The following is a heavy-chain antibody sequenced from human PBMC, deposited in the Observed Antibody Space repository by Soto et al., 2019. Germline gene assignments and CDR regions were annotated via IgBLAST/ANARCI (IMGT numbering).Heavy chain of an antibody. J-gene: IGHJ6*02. D-gene: IGHD3-22*01. CDR3: AREGLTHYYYGMDV. Sequence: SETLSLTCTVSGGSISSYYWSWIRQPPGKGLEWIGYIYYSGSTDYNPSLKSRVTISVDTSKNQFSLKLSSVTAADTAVYYCAREGLTHYYYGMDVWGQGTPVTVYS. CDR1: GGSISSYY. CDR2: IYYSGST. V-gene: IGHV4-59*01.